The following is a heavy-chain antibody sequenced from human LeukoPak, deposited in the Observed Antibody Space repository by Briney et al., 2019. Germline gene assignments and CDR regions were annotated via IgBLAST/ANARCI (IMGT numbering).Heavy chain of an antibody. J-gene: IGHJ4*02. CDR3: AITMVRGPLDY. V-gene: IGHV3-66*02. D-gene: IGHD3-10*01. CDR2: IYSGGST. Sequence: PGGSLRLSCAASGFTVSSNYMSWVRQAPGKGLEWVSVIYSGGSTYYADSVKGRFTISRDNSKNTLYLRMNSLRAEDTAVYYCAITMVRGPLDYWGQGTLVTVSS. CDR1: GFTVSSNY.